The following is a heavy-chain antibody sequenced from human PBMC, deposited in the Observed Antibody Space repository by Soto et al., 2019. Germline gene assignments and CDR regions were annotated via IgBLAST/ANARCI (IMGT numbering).Heavy chain of an antibody. V-gene: IGHV3-23*01. J-gene: IGHJ3*02. Sequence: GGSLRLSCAASGFTFDDYAMHWVRQAPGKGLEWVSAISGSGGSTYYADSVKGRFTISRDNSKNTLYLQMNSLRAEDTAVYYCAKAVPGIVVVVAAIGAFDIWGQGTMVTVSS. CDR3: AKAVPGIVVVVAAIGAFDI. CDR1: GFTFDDYA. CDR2: ISGSGGST. D-gene: IGHD2-15*01.